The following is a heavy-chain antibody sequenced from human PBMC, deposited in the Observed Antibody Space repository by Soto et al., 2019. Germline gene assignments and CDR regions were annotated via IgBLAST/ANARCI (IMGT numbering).Heavy chain of an antibody. CDR1: GYTFTSND. V-gene: IGHV1-8*01. CDR3: ARGSYGHDY. J-gene: IGHJ4*02. D-gene: IGHD5-18*01. CDR2: MNPNSGNT. Sequence: ASGKLSCKDSGYTFTSNDINSVRQATGQGLEWMGWMNPNSGNTGYAQKFQGRVTMTRNTSISTAYMELSSLRSEDTAVYYCARGSYGHDYWGQGPLVTVS.